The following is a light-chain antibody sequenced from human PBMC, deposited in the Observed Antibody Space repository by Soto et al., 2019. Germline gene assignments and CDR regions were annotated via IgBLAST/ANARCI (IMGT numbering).Light chain of an antibody. CDR3: QQYGSSPPWT. CDR2: CAS. Sequence: EIVMTQSPATLSVSPGGRATLSCRASQSVSSNLAWYQQKPGQAPRLLIYCASTRATGIPARFSGSGSGTEFTLTISSLLSEDFAVYYCQQYGSSPPWTFGQGTKVDIK. V-gene: IGKV3-15*01. CDR1: QSVSSN. J-gene: IGKJ1*01.